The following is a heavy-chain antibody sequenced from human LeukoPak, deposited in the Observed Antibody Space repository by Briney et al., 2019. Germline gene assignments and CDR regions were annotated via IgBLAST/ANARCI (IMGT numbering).Heavy chain of an antibody. CDR3: ARSTVVTPSVDY. V-gene: IGHV3-21*01. CDR1: GFTFSSYS. J-gene: IGHJ4*02. CDR2: ISSSSSYI. Sequence: PGGSLRLSCAASGFTFSSYSMNWVRQAPGKGLEWVSSISSSSSYIYYADSVKGRFTISRDNAKNSLYLQMNSLGAEDTAVYYCARSTVVTPSVDYWGQGTLVTVSS. D-gene: IGHD4-23*01.